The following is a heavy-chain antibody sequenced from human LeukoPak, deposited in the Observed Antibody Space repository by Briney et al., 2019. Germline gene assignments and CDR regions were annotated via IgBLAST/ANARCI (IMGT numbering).Heavy chain of an antibody. V-gene: IGHV4-31*03. D-gene: IGHD3-9*01. Sequence: SETLSLTCTVSGGSISSGGYYWRWIRQHPGKGLEWIGYIYYSGSTYYNPSLKSRVTISVDTSKNQFSLKLSSVTAADTAVYYCAREPQYYDILTGYHPGGYYYMDVWGKGTTVTVSS. CDR2: IYYSGST. CDR1: GGSISSGGYY. J-gene: IGHJ6*03. CDR3: AREPQYYDILTGYHPGGYYYMDV.